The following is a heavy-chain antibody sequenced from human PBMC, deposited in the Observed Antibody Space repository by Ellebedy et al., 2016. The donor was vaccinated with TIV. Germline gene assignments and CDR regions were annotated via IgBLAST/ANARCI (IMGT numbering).Heavy chain of an antibody. Sequence: GESLKISXAASGFTFVDYAMSWVRQAPGKGLEWVSAISGDGVSTYYADFLEGRFTISRDNSKNTVSLQMNSLRAEDAAIYYCAREDCVTTNCYGRPSGDFDFWGQGALVTVSS. D-gene: IGHD2-2*01. CDR3: AREDCVTTNCYGRPSGDFDF. V-gene: IGHV3-23*01. CDR1: GFTFVDYA. J-gene: IGHJ4*02. CDR2: ISGDGVST.